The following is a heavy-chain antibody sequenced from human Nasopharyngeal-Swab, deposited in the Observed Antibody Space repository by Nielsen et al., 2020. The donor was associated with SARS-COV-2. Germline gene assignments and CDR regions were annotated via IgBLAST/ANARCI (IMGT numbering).Heavy chain of an antibody. D-gene: IGHD2-2*01. V-gene: IGHV1-24*01. CDR2: FDPEDGET. CDR3: ARGDCSSTSCYEDYYYYMDV. Sequence: ASVKVSCKVSGYTLTELSMHWVRQAPGKGLEWMGGFDPEDGETIYAQKFQGRVTMTEDTSTDTAYMELSSLRSEDTAVYYCARGDCSSTSCYEDYYYYMDVWGKGTTVTVSS. CDR1: GYTLTELS. J-gene: IGHJ6*03.